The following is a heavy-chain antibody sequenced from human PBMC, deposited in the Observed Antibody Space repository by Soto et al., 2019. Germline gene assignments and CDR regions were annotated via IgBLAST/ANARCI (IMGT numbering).Heavy chain of an antibody. J-gene: IGHJ6*03. D-gene: IGHD5-12*01. CDR3: APRGRFVKCGDTTHFSNCMDV. CDR2: FDPEEDET. Sequence: ASVKVSCQVSCYTFTDLSVHWVRQAPGKGLEWMGGFDPEEDETIYAQKFKGRVALTEDTSTDTAYMELSSLRSEDTAMYYCAPRGRFVKCGDTTHFSNCMDVWGTGTAFTVSS. V-gene: IGHV1-24*01. CDR1: CYTFTDLS.